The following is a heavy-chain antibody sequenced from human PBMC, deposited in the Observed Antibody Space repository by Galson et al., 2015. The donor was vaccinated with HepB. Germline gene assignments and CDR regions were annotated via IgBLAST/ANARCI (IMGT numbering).Heavy chain of an antibody. CDR3: ARAPFPTYWYFDL. CDR1: GFTFSSYS. Sequence: SLRLSCAASGFTFSSYSMNWVRQAPGKGLEWVSSISSSSSYIYYADSVKGRFTISRDNAKNSLYLQMNSLRAEDTAVYYCARAPFPTYWYFDLWGRGTLVTVSS. CDR2: ISSSSSYI. D-gene: IGHD3-3*02. J-gene: IGHJ2*01. V-gene: IGHV3-21*01.